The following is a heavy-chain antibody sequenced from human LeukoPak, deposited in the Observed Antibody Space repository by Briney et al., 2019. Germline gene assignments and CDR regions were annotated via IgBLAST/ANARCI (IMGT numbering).Heavy chain of an antibody. V-gene: IGHV1-69*04. J-gene: IGHJ4*02. D-gene: IGHD1-26*01. CDR3: ARVSPEIVGAEYYFDY. CDR1: GGTFSSYA. Sequence: SVKVSCKASGGTFSSYAISWVRQAPGQGLEWMGRIIPILGIANYAQKFQGRVTITADKSTSTAYMELSSLGSEDTAVYYCARVSPEIVGAEYYFDYWGQGTLVTVSS. CDR2: IIPILGIA.